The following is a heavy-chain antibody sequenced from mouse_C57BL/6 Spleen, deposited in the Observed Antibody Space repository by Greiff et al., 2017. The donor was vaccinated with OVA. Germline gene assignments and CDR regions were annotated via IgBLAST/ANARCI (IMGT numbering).Heavy chain of an antibody. V-gene: IGHV5-9-1*02. CDR1: GFTFSSYA. D-gene: IGHD4-1*01. CDR3: TRGGWDLYYYAMDY. Sequence: EVMLVESGEGLVKPGGSLKLSCAASGFTFSSYAMSWVRQTPEKRLEWVAYISSGGDYIYYVDTVKGRFTISRDNARNTLYLQMSSLKSEDTAMYYGTRGGWDLYYYAMDYWGQGTSVTVSS. CDR2: ISSGGDYI. J-gene: IGHJ4*01.